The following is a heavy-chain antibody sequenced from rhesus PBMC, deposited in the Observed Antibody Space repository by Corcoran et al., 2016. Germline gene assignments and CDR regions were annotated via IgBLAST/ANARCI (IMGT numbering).Heavy chain of an antibody. CDR1: GFTFSNYW. V-gene: IGHV3-16*01. CDR3: ARRGGTRYFDY. J-gene: IGHJ4*01. D-gene: IGHD3-9*01. Sequence: EVQLVESGGGLVQPGGSLRLSCAASGFTFSNYWMIWFRQAPGKGLDWVGHIKNKVDGGTAAYAESVQGRFTITRDDSNNTLYLQMNSLKTEDTAVYYCARRGGTRYFDYWGQGVLVTVSS. CDR2: IKNKVDGGTA.